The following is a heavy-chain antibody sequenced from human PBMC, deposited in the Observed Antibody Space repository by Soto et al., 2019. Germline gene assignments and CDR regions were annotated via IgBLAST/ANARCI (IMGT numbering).Heavy chain of an antibody. CDR1: GGTFSSYT. J-gene: IGHJ5*02. CDR2: IIPILGIA. Sequence: QVQLVQSGAEVKKPGSSVKVSCKASGGTFSSYTISWVRQAPGQGLEWMGRIIPILGIANYAQKFQGRITITADKSTSTAYMELSSLRSEDTAVYYCGRVGIVGAPWGFDPWGQGTLVTVSS. V-gene: IGHV1-69*02. D-gene: IGHD1-26*01. CDR3: GRVGIVGAPWGFDP.